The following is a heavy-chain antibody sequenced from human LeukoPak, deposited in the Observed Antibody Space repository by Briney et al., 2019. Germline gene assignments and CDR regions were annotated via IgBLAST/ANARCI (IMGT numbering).Heavy chain of an antibody. V-gene: IGHV1-8*01. J-gene: IGHJ4*02. Sequence: ASVKASCKASGYTFTSYDINWVRQATGQGLEWMGWMNPNSGNTGYAQKFQGRVTMTRNTSISTAYMELSSLRSEATAVYYCARGALFSFVLEGVNFDYWGQGTLVTVSS. D-gene: IGHD2-21*01. CDR2: MNPNSGNT. CDR3: ARGALFSFVLEGVNFDY. CDR1: GYTFTSYD.